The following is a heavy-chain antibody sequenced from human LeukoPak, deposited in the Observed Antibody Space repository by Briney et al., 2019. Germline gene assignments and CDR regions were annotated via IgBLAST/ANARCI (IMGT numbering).Heavy chain of an antibody. Sequence: PRGSLRLSCAASGFTFSNYVMTWVRQAPGKGLEWVSGISGSGGSTYYADSVKGRFTISRDNSKNTLYLQMNSLRAEDTAVYYCAKDLGHCGGDCYSGSDYRGQGTLVTVPS. CDR3: AKDLGHCGGDCYSGSDY. CDR2: ISGSGGST. V-gene: IGHV3-23*01. CDR1: GFTFSNYV. D-gene: IGHD2-21*02. J-gene: IGHJ4*02.